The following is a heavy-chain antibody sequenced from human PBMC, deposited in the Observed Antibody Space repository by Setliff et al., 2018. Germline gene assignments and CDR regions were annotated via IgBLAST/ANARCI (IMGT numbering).Heavy chain of an antibody. Sequence: TLSLTCTVSGYSISSGYYWGWIRQPPGKGLEWIGSIYHSGSTYYNPSLKSRVTISVDTSKNQFSLKLSSVTAADTAVYYCARDGPAVLRYFDWLLYYFDYWGQGTLVTVSS. J-gene: IGHJ4*02. D-gene: IGHD3-9*01. CDR3: ARDGPAVLRYFDWLLYYFDY. CDR2: IYHSGST. CDR1: GYSISSGYY. V-gene: IGHV4-38-2*02.